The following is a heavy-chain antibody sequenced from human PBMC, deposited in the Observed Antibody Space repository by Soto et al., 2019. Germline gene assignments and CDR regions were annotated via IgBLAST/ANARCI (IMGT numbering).Heavy chain of an antibody. CDR1: GFTFSSYA. CDR3: AREYSSSWWGNWFDP. D-gene: IGHD6-13*01. CDR2: ISYDGSNK. J-gene: IGHJ5*02. Sequence: GGSLRLSCAASGFTFSSYAMHWVRQAPGKGLEWVAVISYDGSNKYYADSVKGRFTIPRDNSKNTLYLQMNSLRAEDTAVYYCAREYSSSWWGNWFDPWGQGTLVTVSS. V-gene: IGHV3-30-3*01.